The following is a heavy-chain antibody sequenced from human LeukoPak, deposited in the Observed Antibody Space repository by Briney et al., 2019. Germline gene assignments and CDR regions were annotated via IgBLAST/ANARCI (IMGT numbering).Heavy chain of an antibody. J-gene: IGHJ6*03. V-gene: IGHV4-4*07. CDR1: GGSISSYY. Sequence: PSETLSLTCTVSGGSISSYYWSWIRQPAGKGLEWIGRIYTSGSTNYNPSLKGRVTMSVDTSRNQFSLKLSSVTAADTAVYYCASGLWSSSSSYYYYYMDVWGKGTTVTVSS. D-gene: IGHD6-6*01. CDR3: ASGLWSSSSSYYYYYMDV. CDR2: IYTSGST.